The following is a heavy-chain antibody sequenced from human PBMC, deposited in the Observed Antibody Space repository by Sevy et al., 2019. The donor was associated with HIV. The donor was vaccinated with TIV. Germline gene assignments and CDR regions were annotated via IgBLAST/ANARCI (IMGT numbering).Heavy chain of an antibody. CDR1: GFTFSSYA. CDR2: ISGSGGST. CDR3: AKDLVITTTIIVIPKNQPLGNWFDP. V-gene: IGHV3-23*01. J-gene: IGHJ5*02. Sequence: GGSLRLSCAASGFTFSSYAMSWVRQAPGKGLEWVSAISGSGGSTYYADSVKGGFTISRDNSKNTLYLQMNSLRAEDTAVYYCAKDLVITTTIIVIPKNQPLGNWFDPWGQGTLVTVSS. D-gene: IGHD3-22*01.